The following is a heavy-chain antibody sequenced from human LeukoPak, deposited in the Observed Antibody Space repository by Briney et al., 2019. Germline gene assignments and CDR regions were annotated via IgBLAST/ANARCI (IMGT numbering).Heavy chain of an antibody. CDR2: IYYSGST. J-gene: IGHJ5*02. CDR1: GGSISSYY. V-gene: IGHV4-59*01. CDR3: ARVWFGELLGPPNWFDP. Sequence: SETLSLTCTVSGGSISSYYWSWIRQPPGKGLEWIGYIYYSGSTNYNPSLKSRVTISVDTSKNQFSLKLSSVTAADTAVYYCARVWFGELLGPPNWFDPWGQGTLVTVSS. D-gene: IGHD3-10*01.